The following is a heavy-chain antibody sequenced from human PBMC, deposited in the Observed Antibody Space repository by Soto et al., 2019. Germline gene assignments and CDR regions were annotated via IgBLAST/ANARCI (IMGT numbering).Heavy chain of an antibody. CDR1: GDGVSSNSAA. V-gene: IGHV6-1*01. CDR3: AREEDYYDSTGSHAFDI. Sequence: PSQTLSLTCAISGDGVSSNSAAWNWIRQSPSRGLEWLGRTYYRSKWYNDYAVSVKSRITINPDTSKNQFSLQLNSVTPEDTAVYYCAREEDYYDSTGSHAFDIWGQGTMVTVPS. CDR2: TYYRSKWYN. D-gene: IGHD3-22*01. J-gene: IGHJ3*02.